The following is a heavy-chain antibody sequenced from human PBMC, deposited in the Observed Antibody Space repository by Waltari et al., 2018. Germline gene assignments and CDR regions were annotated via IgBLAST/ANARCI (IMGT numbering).Heavy chain of an antibody. D-gene: IGHD2-21*01. Sequence: QVQLVESGGGVVQPGRSLRLSCAASGFTFSRSAMHWVRPAPGKGLEWVAVISYAGSNKYYADTVKGRFTIFRDNSKNTLYLQMNRLRAEDTAVYYCACGRSSYAFDIWGHVTMVTVSS. J-gene: IGHJ3*02. CDR3: ACGRSSYAFDI. CDR1: GFTFSRSA. V-gene: IGHV3-30-3*01. CDR2: ISYAGSNK.